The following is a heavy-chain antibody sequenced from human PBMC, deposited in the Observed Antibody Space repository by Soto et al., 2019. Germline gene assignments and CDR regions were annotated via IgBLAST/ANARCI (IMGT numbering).Heavy chain of an antibody. Sequence: ASVKVSCKASGGTFSSYAISWVRQAPGQGLEWMGGIIPIFGTANYAQKFQGRVTITADESTSTAYMELSSLRSEDTAVYYCATGEGGDIVATIRSSGWYYFDYWGQGTLVTVSS. V-gene: IGHV1-69*13. J-gene: IGHJ4*02. CDR2: IIPIFGTA. CDR1: GGTFSSYA. D-gene: IGHD5-12*01. CDR3: ATGEGGDIVATIRSSGWYYFDY.